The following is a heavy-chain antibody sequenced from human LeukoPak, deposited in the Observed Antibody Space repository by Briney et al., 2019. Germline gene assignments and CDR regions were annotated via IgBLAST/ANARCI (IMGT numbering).Heavy chain of an antibody. Sequence: GGSLRLSCAASGFTFRTYWMSWIRQAPGKEPEWVADINQDGSEEYYLQSVRGRFTVSGDNAQNAVFLQMTNLRADDTAVYYCARWKMELQRNAFDFWGQGTVVTVSS. V-gene: IGHV3-7*01. D-gene: IGHD1-26*01. CDR3: ARWKMELQRNAFDF. CDR1: GFTFRTYW. J-gene: IGHJ3*01. CDR2: INQDGSEE.